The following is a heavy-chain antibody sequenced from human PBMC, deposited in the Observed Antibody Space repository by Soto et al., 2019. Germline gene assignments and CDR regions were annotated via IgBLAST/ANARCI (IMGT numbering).Heavy chain of an antibody. V-gene: IGHV1-69*01. CDR3: ARGRGNSAVITTFDY. D-gene: IGHD3-16*01. J-gene: IGHJ4*02. Sequence: QVQLVQSGAEVKKPGSSVRVSCKASGGVFSSFGLSWVRQAPGLVLKWMGGIIPIFGSANYAQKFQGRITITADDSTSTVDMELSSLRSEDTALYYCARGRGNSAVITTFDYWGQGTMVTVSS. CDR2: IIPIFGSA. CDR1: GGVFSSFG.